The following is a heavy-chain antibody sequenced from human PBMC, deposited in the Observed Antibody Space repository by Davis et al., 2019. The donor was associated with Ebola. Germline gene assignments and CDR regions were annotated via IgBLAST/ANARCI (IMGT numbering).Heavy chain of an antibody. D-gene: IGHD3-9*01. CDR3: AREYYDVLTYKYGMDV. CDR2: ISGSGGST. V-gene: IGHV3-23*01. J-gene: IGHJ6*03. Sequence: GESLKISCAASGFTFSSYAMSWVRQAPGKGLEWVSAISGSGGSTYYADSVKGRFTISRDNSKNTLYLQMNSLRAEDTAVYYCAREYYDVLTYKYGMDVWGKGTTVTVSS. CDR1: GFTFSSYA.